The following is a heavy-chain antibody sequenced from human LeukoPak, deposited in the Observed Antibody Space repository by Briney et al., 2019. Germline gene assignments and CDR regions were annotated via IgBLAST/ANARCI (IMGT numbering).Heavy chain of an antibody. D-gene: IGHD3-10*01. V-gene: IGHV4-39*01. CDR3: ARLKEGIDY. J-gene: IGHJ4*02. CDR2: IYYSGNT. Sequence: PSETLSLTCAVSGGSISGGSYFWGWIRQPPGKGLEWIGSIYYSGNTYYNPSLKSRVTISVDTSKNQFSLKLSSVTAADTAVYYCARLKEGIDYWGQGTLVTVSS. CDR1: GGSISGGSYF.